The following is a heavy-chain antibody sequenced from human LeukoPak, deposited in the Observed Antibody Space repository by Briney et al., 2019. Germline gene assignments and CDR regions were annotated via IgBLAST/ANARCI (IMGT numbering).Heavy chain of an antibody. CDR3: ARAPQDYYDSSGYYYGYYYYYMDV. D-gene: IGHD3-22*01. CDR1: GGSFSGYY. V-gene: IGHV4-34*01. J-gene: IGHJ6*03. Sequence: SETLSLTCAVYGGSFSGYYWSWIRQPPGKGLEWIGEIKHSGSTNYNPSLKSRVTISVDTSKNQFSLKLSSVTAADTAVYYCARAPQDYYDSSGYYYGYYYYYMDVWGKGTTVTVSS. CDR2: IKHSGST.